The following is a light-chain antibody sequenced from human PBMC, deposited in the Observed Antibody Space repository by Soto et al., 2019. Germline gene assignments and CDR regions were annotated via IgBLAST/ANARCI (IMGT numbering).Light chain of an antibody. CDR1: SSNIGAGYD. V-gene: IGLV1-40*01. Sequence: QSVLTQPPSVSGAPGQRVTISCTGGSSNIGAGYDVHWYQQLPGTAPKVLIYGNSNRPSGVPDRFSGSKSGTSASLAITGLQAEDEADYYCQSYDSSLSGSRVFGGGTKVTVL. CDR2: GNS. CDR3: QSYDSSLSGSRV. J-gene: IGLJ2*01.